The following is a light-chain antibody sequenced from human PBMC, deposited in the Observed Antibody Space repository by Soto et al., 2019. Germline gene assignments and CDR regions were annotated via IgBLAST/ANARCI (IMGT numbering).Light chain of an antibody. CDR3: QQLT. CDR2: AAS. Sequence: DIQLTQSPSFLSASVGDRVTITCRASQGISSYLAWYQQKPGKAPKLLIYAASTLQSGVPSRFSGSGSGTEFTLTISSLQPEDFATYYCQQLTFVPGTKVDIK. V-gene: IGKV1-9*01. J-gene: IGKJ3*01. CDR1: QGISSY.